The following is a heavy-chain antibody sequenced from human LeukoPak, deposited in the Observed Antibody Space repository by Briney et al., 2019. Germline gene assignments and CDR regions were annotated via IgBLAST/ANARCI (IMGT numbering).Heavy chain of an antibody. Sequence: ASVKVSCKASGYTFTSYDINWVRQATGQGLEWMGWMNPNSGNTGHAQKFQGRVTMTRNTSISTAYMELSSLRSEDTAVYYCARGQAGTLDFDYWGQGTLVTVSS. V-gene: IGHV1-8*01. CDR3: ARGQAGTLDFDY. D-gene: IGHD1-1*01. J-gene: IGHJ4*02. CDR2: MNPNSGNT. CDR1: GYTFTSYD.